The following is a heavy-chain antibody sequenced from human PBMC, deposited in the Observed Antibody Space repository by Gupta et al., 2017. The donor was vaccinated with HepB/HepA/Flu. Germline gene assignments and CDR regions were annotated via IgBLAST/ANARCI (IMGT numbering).Heavy chain of an antibody. Sequence: QVQLVQSGAEVKKPGASVKVSCKASGYTFTTYDINWVRQAPGQGLEWMGWLNPNTGNAGYAQKFQGRVTSTRDTSINTAYMELSSLRSEGTAIYYCARGKYFYDSSGYFEYWGQGTLVTVSS. J-gene: IGHJ4*02. D-gene: IGHD3-22*01. V-gene: IGHV1-8*03. CDR1: GYTFTTYD. CDR2: LNPNTGNA. CDR3: ARGKYFYDSSGYFEY.